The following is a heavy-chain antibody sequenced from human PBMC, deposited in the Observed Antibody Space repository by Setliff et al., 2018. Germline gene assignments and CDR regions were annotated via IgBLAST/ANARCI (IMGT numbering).Heavy chain of an antibody. J-gene: IGHJ6*03. Sequence: ASVKVSCKASGYIFTSYAINWVRQAPGQGLEWMGSISAYNANTNYAQNLQGRVTMTRDTSTSTAYMELSSLTSDDTAVYYCAREGVDTRSSTDYRYYMDVWGKGTTVTVSS. CDR3: AREGVDTRSSTDYRYYMDV. D-gene: IGHD5-18*01. V-gene: IGHV1-18*01. CDR1: GYIFTSYA. CDR2: ISAYNANT.